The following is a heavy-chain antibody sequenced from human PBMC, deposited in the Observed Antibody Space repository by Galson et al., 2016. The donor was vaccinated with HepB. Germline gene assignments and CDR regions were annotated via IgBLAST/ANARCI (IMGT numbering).Heavy chain of an antibody. J-gene: IGHJ4*02. CDR3: LREGHTRTWYEDFDY. Sequence: SLRLSCAASGFTFSNYDMHWVRQPAGKGLEWVSGIGTAGDTYYPGSVQGRFTISRENDKSSLYLQMNSLRVEDTAIYYCLREGHTRTWYEDFDYWGQGILVTVSS. V-gene: IGHV3-13*01. CDR2: IGTAGDT. D-gene: IGHD6-13*01. CDR1: GFTFSNYD.